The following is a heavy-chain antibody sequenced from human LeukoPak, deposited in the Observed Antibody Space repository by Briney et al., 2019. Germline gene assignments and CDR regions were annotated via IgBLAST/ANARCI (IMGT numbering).Heavy chain of an antibody. CDR3: ARDRRSWYDI. D-gene: IGHD6-13*01. Sequence: GGSLRLSCAASGFTFSSYAMHWVRQAPGKGLEWVAVISYDGSNKYYADSVKSRFTISRDNSKNTLYLQMNSLRAEDTAVYYCARDRRSWYDIWGQGTLVTVSS. J-gene: IGHJ4*02. CDR1: GFTFSSYA. CDR2: ISYDGSNK. V-gene: IGHV3-30-3*01.